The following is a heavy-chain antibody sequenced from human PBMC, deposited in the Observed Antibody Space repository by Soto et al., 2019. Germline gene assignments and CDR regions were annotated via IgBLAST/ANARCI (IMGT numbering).Heavy chain of an antibody. CDR2: IYYSGST. V-gene: IGHV4-59*01. CDR1: GGSISSYY. J-gene: IGHJ6*01. CDR3: AREGVSSSWYNYYGMDI. D-gene: IGHD6-13*01. Sequence: QVQLQESGPGLVKPSETLSLTCTVSGGSISSYYWSWIRQPPGKGLEWIGYIYYSGSTNYNPSLKSRVTISVDTSKNQFSLKLSSVTAADTAVYYCAREGVSSSWYNYYGMDI.